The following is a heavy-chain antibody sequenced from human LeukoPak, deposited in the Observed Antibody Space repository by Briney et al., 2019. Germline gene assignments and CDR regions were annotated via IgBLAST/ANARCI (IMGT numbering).Heavy chain of an antibody. J-gene: IGHJ4*02. CDR2: IIPIFGTA. D-gene: IGHD6-13*01. Sequence: GASVEVSCKASGGTFSSYAISWVRQAPGQGLEWMGGIIPIFGTANYAQKFQGRVTITADESTSTAYMELSSLRAEDTAVYYCAKDQAGAFDYWGQGTLVTVSS. CDR3: AKDQAGAFDY. CDR1: GGTFSSYA. V-gene: IGHV1-69*13.